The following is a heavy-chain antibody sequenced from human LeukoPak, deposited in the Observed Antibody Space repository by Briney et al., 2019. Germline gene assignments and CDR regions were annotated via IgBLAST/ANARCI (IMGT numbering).Heavy chain of an antibody. V-gene: IGHV5-51*01. D-gene: IGHD3-3*01. CDR1: GSRFTSYW. CDR3: ARGIGVFFFDY. J-gene: IGHJ4*02. Sequence: GASLKISCKGSGSRFTSYWIGWVRQMPGKGLEWMGIIYPGDSDTRYSPSFQGQVTISADKSISTAHLQWSSLKASDTAMYYCARGIGVFFFDYWAQGTLVTVSS. CDR2: IYPGDSDT.